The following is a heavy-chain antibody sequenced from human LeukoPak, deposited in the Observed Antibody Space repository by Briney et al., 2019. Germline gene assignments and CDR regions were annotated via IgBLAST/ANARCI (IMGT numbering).Heavy chain of an antibody. V-gene: IGHV5-51*01. CDR3: ARSPGYHDAFDI. CDR1: GYMFTSFW. Sequence: GESLKISCKGSGYMFTSFWIAWVRQTPGKGLEWMGIIYPGDSDTRYSPSFQGQVTISADKSISTAYLQWSSLKASDTAMYYCARSPGYHDAFDIWGQGTMVTVSS. J-gene: IGHJ3*02. D-gene: IGHD5-18*01. CDR2: IYPGDSDT.